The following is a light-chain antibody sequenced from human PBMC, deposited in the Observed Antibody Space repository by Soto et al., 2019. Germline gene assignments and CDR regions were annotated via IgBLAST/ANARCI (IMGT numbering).Light chain of an antibody. CDR1: QSVLYSSNNNNY. CDR2: WAS. Sequence: DIVMTQSPDSLAVSLGERATINCKSSQSVLYSSNNNNYLAWYQQKPGQPPKLLIYWASTRESGVPDRFSGSGSGTDFTLTISSLQAEDVAVYYCQQYYSTSWTFGQRTKVEIK. V-gene: IGKV4-1*01. J-gene: IGKJ1*01. CDR3: QQYYSTSWT.